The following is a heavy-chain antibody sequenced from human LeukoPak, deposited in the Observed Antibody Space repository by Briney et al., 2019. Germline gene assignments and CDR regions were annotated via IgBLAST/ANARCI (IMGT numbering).Heavy chain of an antibody. D-gene: IGHD3-22*01. CDR1: GFTFSSYD. V-gene: IGHV3-13*01. CDR2: IGAAGDT. Sequence: GGAVRLSCAASGFTFSSYDMHWVRQATGKGLDWVSAIGAAGDTYYPGSVKGRFTISRENAKNSLYLQMNSLRDGDTAVYYCARGDSSYYYMDVWGKGTTVTVSS. J-gene: IGHJ6*03. CDR3: ARGDSSYYYMDV.